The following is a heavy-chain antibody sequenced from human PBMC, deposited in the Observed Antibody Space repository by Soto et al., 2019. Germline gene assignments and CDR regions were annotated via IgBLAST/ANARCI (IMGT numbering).Heavy chain of an antibody. CDR2: IYYSGST. J-gene: IGHJ4*02. Sequence: QVQLQESGPGLVKPSQTLSLTCTVSGGSISSGGYYWSWIRQHPGKGLEWIGYIYYSGSTYYNPSLKSRVTISVDTSKNQFSLKLSSVTAADTAVYYCARAPVGQRIAAAEFDYWGQGTLVTVSS. CDR3: ARAPVGQRIAAAEFDY. V-gene: IGHV4-31*03. CDR1: GGSISSGGYY. D-gene: IGHD6-13*01.